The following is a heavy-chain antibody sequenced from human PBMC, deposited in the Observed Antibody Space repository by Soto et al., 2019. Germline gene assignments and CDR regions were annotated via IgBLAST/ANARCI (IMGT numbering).Heavy chain of an antibody. J-gene: IGHJ2*01. CDR2: IYYSGST. CDR3: ARVVRWYLWYFDL. CDR1: GGSISSGGYY. Sequence: SETLSLTCTVSGGSISSGGYYWSWIRQHPGKGLEWIGYIYYSGSTYYNPSLKSRVTISVDTSKNQFSLKLSSVTAAGTAVYYCARVVRWYLWYFDLWGRGTLVTVSS. D-gene: IGHD2-15*01. V-gene: IGHV4-31*03.